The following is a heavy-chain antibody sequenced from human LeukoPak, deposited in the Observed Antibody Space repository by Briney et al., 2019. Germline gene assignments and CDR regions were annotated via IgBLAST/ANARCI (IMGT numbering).Heavy chain of an antibody. CDR3: ARWFTSGRGFFDY. V-gene: IGHV3-48*02. D-gene: IGHD6-19*01. Sequence: GGSLRISCAASGFTFSHYSMNWVRQAPGKGLEWVSYISSSSTIIYYADSVKGRFTISRDNAKNSLYLQMNSLRDEDTAVYYCARWFTSGRGFFDYWGQGILVTVSS. CDR1: GFTFSHYS. J-gene: IGHJ4*02. CDR2: ISSSSTII.